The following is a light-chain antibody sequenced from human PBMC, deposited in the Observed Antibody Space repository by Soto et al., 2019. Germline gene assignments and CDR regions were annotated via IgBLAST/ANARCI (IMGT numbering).Light chain of an antibody. Sequence: QTVVTQEPSVTVSPGATVTLTCASSTGEVTSNYYPRWLQQKTGQSPRALFYSISNKHSWTPARFSGSRHGGKAALTLSGVPPADEAADYCLLDYGGVQVFGGGTKPPS. V-gene: IGLV7-43*01. CDR2: SIS. CDR3: LLDYGGVQV. J-gene: IGLJ2*01. CDR1: TGEVTSNYY.